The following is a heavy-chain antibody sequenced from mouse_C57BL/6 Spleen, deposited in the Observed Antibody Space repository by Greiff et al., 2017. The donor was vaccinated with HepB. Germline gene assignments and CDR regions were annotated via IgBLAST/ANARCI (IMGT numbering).Heavy chain of an antibody. CDR1: GFNIKDYY. CDR2: IDPEDGDT. V-gene: IGHV14-1*01. CDR3: TTWGYPAWFAY. Sequence: VQLQQSGAELVRPGASVKLSCTASGFNIKDYYMHWVKQRPEQGLEWIGRIDPEDGDTEYAPKFQGKATMPGDTSSNTAYLQLSSLTSEYTAVYYCTTWGYPAWFAYWGQGTLVTVSA. D-gene: IGHD2-2*01. J-gene: IGHJ3*01.